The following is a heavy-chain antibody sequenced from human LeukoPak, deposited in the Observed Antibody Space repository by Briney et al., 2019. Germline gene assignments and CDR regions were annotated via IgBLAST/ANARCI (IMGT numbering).Heavy chain of an antibody. Sequence: GGSLRLSCAASGFTFSSYGMHWVRQAPGKGLEWVAFIRYDGSNKYYADSVKGRFTISRDNSKNTLYLQMSSLRAEDTAVYYCAKDGRHQDTVTTRGGYMDVWGKGTTVTVSS. J-gene: IGHJ6*03. CDR2: IRYDGSNK. CDR3: AKDGRHQDTVTTRGGYMDV. V-gene: IGHV3-30*02. D-gene: IGHD4-11*01. CDR1: GFTFSSYG.